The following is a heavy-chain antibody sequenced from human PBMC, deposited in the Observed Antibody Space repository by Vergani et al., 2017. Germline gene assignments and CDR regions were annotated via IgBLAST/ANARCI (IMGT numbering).Heavy chain of an antibody. CDR1: GFTFSNAW. CDR2: IKSKTDGGTT. Sequence: EVQLVESGGGLVKPGGSLRLSCAASGFTFSNAWMSWVRQAPGKGLEWVGRIKSKTDGGTTDYAAPVKGRFTISRDDSKNTLYLQMNSLKTEDTAVYYCTTRGYREVPALWYSSSWYEDYWGQGTLVTVSS. V-gene: IGHV3-15*01. D-gene: IGHD6-13*01. J-gene: IGHJ4*02. CDR3: TTRGYREVPALWYSSSWYEDY.